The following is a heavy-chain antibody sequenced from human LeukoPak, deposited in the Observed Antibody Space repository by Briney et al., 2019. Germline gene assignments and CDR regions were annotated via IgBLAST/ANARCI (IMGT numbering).Heavy chain of an antibody. V-gene: IGHV1-2*06. D-gene: IGHD2-2*03. Sequence: ASVKVSCKASGYSFTGYYMHWVRQAPGQGLEWMGRTNPNSGGTNYAQKFQGRVTMTRDTSISTAYMELSRLRSDDTAVYYCASLDIVVVPAAMGVLWFDPWGQGTLVTVSS. CDR1: GYSFTGYY. CDR3: ASLDIVVVPAAMGVLWFDP. CDR2: TNPNSGGT. J-gene: IGHJ5*02.